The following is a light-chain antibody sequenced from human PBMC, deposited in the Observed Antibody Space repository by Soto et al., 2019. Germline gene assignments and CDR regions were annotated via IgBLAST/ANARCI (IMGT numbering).Light chain of an antibody. V-gene: IGLV1-44*01. CDR3: EAWDDSLNAMV. J-gene: IGLJ2*01. Sequence: QSVLTQPPSASGTPGQRVTISCSGSSSNIGSDTVNWYQQLPGTAPKLLIYSNNQRPSGVPDRFSGSKSVTSASLAISGLQSEDEADYYCEAWDDSLNAMVFGGGTKLTVL. CDR1: SSNIGSDT. CDR2: SNN.